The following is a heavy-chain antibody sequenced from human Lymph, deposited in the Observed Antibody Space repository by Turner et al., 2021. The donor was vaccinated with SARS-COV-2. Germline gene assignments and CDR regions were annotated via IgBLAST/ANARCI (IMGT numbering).Heavy chain of an antibody. CDR2: ISVSGGST. CDR3: AKGVRGVIIPEAFDI. D-gene: IGHD3-10*01. CDR1: GFTFSSYA. J-gene: IGHJ3*02. Sequence: EVQLLESGGALVQPGGSLRLSCAASGFTFSSYAMSWVSQAPGKGLEWVSSISVSGGSTYNADSVKGRFTISRDNSKNTLYLQMNSLRAEDTAVYYCAKGVRGVIIPEAFDIWGQGTMVTISS. V-gene: IGHV3-23*01.